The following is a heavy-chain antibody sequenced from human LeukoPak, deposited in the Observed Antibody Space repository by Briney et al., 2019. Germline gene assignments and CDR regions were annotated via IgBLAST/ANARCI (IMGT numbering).Heavy chain of an antibody. D-gene: IGHD6-13*01. CDR1: GGSISSFY. CDR2: IHYTGST. CDR3: ARGGDSSLYKWFDS. V-gene: IGHV4-59*01. J-gene: IGHJ5*01. Sequence: PSETLSLTCTVSGGSISSFYWSWIRQPPGKGLEWIGYIHYTGSTSFNPSLKSRLSISVDTSKKQFSLKLSSVTAADTAVYYCARGGDSSLYKWFDSWGQGTLVTVSS.